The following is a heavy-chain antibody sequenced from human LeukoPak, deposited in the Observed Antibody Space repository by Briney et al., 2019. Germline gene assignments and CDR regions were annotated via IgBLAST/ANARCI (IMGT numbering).Heavy chain of an antibody. J-gene: IGHJ4*02. Sequence: GGSLRLSCAASGFTFSIYSMNWFSQAPGKGLEWVSYITTTSSTIHYADSVKGRFTMSRDSAKNSLYLQMNSLRDEDTAVYYCARDLPDYWGQGTLVTVSS. CDR1: GFTFSIYS. CDR2: ITTTSSTI. V-gene: IGHV3-48*02. CDR3: ARDLPDY.